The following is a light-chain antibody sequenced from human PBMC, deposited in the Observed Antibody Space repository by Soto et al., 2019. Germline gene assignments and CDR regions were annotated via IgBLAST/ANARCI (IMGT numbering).Light chain of an antibody. CDR2: EVS. CDR3: CSYAGGGTYV. J-gene: IGLJ1*01. CDR1: SSDVGTYDL. V-gene: IGLV2-23*02. Sequence: QSVLTQPASVSGSPGQSITISCTGSSSDVGTYDLVSWYQQHPGKAPTLIIFEVSERPSGVSNRFSGSKSGNTASLTISGLQAEDEAEYYCCSYAGGGTYVFGGGTKVTV.